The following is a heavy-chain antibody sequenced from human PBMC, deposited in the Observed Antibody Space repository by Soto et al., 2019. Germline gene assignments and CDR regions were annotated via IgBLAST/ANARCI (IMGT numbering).Heavy chain of an antibody. Sequence: QVQLQQWGAGLLKPSETLSLTCAVYGGSFSGYYWSWIRQPPGKGLEWIGEINHSGSTNYNPYLKSRVTIEVDTYKNQFSLKLSSVTAADTAVYYCARGVFFGVVQATYGMDVWGQGTTVTVSS. J-gene: IGHJ6*02. CDR1: GGSFSGYY. CDR3: ARGVFFGVVQATYGMDV. D-gene: IGHD3-3*01. V-gene: IGHV4-34*01. CDR2: INHSGST.